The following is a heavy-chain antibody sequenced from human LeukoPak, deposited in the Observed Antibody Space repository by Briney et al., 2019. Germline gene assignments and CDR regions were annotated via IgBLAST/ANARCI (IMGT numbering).Heavy chain of an antibody. CDR1: GFAFDDYA. Sequence: GRSLRLSCAASGFAFDDYAMHWVRQAPGKGLEWVSGISWNSGSIGYADSVKGRFTISRDNAKNSLYLQMNSLRAEDTAVYYCAKDRLLWFGEPGFDYWGQGTLVTVSS. J-gene: IGHJ4*02. CDR3: AKDRLLWFGEPGFDY. CDR2: ISWNSGSI. D-gene: IGHD3-10*01. V-gene: IGHV3-9*01.